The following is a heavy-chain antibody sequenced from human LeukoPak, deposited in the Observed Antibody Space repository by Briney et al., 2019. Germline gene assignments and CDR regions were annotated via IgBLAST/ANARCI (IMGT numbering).Heavy chain of an antibody. J-gene: IGHJ5*02. CDR2: IKSKTDGGTT. D-gene: IGHD2-15*01. Sequence: GGSLRLSCAASGFTFSNAWMSWVRQAPRKGLEWVGRIKSKTDGGTTDYAAPVKGRFTISRDDSKNTLYLQMNSLKTEDTAVYYCTALPYCSGGSCYTKWFDPWGQGTLVTVSS. V-gene: IGHV3-15*01. CDR3: TALPYCSGGSCYTKWFDP. CDR1: GFTFSNAW.